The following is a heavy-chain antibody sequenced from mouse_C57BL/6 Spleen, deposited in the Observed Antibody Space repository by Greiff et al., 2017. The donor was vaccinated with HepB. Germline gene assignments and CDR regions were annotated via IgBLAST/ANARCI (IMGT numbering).Heavy chain of an antibody. J-gene: IGHJ1*03. CDR2: INPSSGYT. CDR3: AGGTPEWFDV. Sequence: QVQLQQSGAELARPGASVKMSCKASGYTFTSYTMHWVKQRPGQGLEWIGYINPSSGYTKYNQKFKDKATLTAAKSSSTAYIQLRSLTSEDSAVYYCAGGTPEWFDVWGTGTTVTVSS. V-gene: IGHV1-4*01. D-gene: IGHD1-3*01. CDR1: GYTFTSYT.